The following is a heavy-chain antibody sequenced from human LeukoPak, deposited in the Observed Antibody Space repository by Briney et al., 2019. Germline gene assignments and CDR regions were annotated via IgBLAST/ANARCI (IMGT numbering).Heavy chain of an antibody. Sequence: SETLSLTCTVSGGSISSYYWNWIRQPAGKGLEWIGRIYSSGSTNYNPYLKSRVTMSVDTSQNHFSLKLNSVTAADTAVYYCARAVSSTWPFDYWGQGTLVAVSS. D-gene: IGHD6-13*01. J-gene: IGHJ4*02. CDR1: GGSISSYY. CDR2: IYSSGST. CDR3: ARAVSSTWPFDY. V-gene: IGHV4-4*07.